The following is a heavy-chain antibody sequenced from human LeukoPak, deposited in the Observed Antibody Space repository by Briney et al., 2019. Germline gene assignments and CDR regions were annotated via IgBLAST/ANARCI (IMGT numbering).Heavy chain of an antibody. Sequence: GGSLRLSCAASGFTFSSSWMTWVRQAPGKGLEWVANIKQDGGEESYVDSVRGRFTISRDKAKNSVYLQMNSLRAEDTAVYFCARRRLHYLYVWGKGTTVTVSS. CDR2: IKQDGGEE. CDR3: ARRRLHYLYV. CDR1: GFTFSSSW. V-gene: IGHV3-7*01. J-gene: IGHJ6*03.